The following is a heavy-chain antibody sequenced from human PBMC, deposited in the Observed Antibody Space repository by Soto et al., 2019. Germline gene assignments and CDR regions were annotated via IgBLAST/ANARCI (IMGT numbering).Heavy chain of an antibody. V-gene: IGHV4-59*01. CDR2: IYYSGST. J-gene: IGHJ4*02. Sequence: SETLSLTCTVSGGSISSYYWSWIRQPPGKGLEWIGYIYYSGSTNYNPSLKSRVTISVDTSKNQFSLKLSSVTAADTAVYYCARDGEREYSGYGLDYWGQGTLVTVSS. CDR3: ARDGEREYSGYGLDY. D-gene: IGHD5-12*01. CDR1: GGSISSYY.